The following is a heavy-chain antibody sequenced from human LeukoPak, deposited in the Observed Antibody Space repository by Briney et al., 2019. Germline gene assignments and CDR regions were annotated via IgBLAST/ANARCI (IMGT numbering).Heavy chain of an antibody. CDR2: ISSSSSTI. J-gene: IGHJ4*02. D-gene: IGHD3-3*01. Sequence: GGSLRLSCAASGFTFSSYSMNWVRQAPGKGLEWVSYISSSSSTIYYADSVKGRFTISRDNAKNSLYLQMNSLRAEDTAVYYCARAPFGRGVSDLRFLEWYPPYFDYWGQGTLVTVSS. CDR3: ARAPFGRGVSDLRFLEWYPPYFDY. CDR1: GFTFSSYS. V-gene: IGHV3-48*01.